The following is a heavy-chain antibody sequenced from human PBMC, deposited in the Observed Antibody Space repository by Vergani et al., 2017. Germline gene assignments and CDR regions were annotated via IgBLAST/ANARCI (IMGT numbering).Heavy chain of an antibody. V-gene: IGHV3-23*01. J-gene: IGHJ6*02. CDR1: GFTFSSHA. D-gene: IGHD3-10*01. Sequence: EVQLLQSEGAVVQPGGSLRLSCVASGFTFSSHAMSWVRQGHGQGLEWVSSIKTTGDSTHYADSVKGRFTINRDNSKNTLYLQMNSLRVEDTSVYYCAKDSPSKGGDDSMVREVIMVVFYYYAMGVWGQGTTVTVSS. CDR3: AKDSPSKGGDDSMVREVIMVVFYYYAMGV. CDR2: IKTTGDST.